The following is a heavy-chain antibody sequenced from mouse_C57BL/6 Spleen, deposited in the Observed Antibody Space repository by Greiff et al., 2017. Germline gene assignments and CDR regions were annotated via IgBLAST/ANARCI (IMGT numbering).Heavy chain of an antibody. Sequence: QVQLQQSGPELVKPGASVKISCKASGYAFSSSWMNWVKQRPGKGLEWIGRIYPGDGDTNYNGKFKGTATLTADKSSSTAYMQLSSLTSGDSAVYFCASWLLRGYWGQGTTLTVSS. CDR2: IYPGDGDT. V-gene: IGHV1-82*01. CDR3: ASWLLRGY. CDR1: GYAFSSSW. J-gene: IGHJ2*01. D-gene: IGHD2-3*01.